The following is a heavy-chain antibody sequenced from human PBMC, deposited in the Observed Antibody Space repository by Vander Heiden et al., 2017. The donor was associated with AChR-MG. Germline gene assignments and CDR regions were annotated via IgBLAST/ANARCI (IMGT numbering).Heavy chain of an antibody. CDR2: IYYSGST. CDR1: GGSISSYY. D-gene: IGHD1-26*01. V-gene: IGHV4-59*01. J-gene: IGHJ4*02. Sequence: QVQLQESGPGLVKPSETLSLTCTVSGGSISSYYWSWIRQPPGKGLEWIGYIYYSGSTNYNPSLKSRVTISVDTSKNQFSLKLSSVTAADTAVYYCARIDRRGGATTIDYWRQGTLVTVSS. CDR3: ARIDRRGGATTIDY.